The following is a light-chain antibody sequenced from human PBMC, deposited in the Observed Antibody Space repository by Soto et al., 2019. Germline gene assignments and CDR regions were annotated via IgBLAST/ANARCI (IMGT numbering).Light chain of an antibody. CDR1: QSVSNN. J-gene: IGKJ1*01. CDR2: GAS. CDR3: QQYNNWWT. V-gene: IGKV3-15*01. Sequence: EIVMTQSPATLSVSPGERATLSCRASQSVSNNLAWYQKKPGQAPRLFLYGASTRATGIPARFSGRESGKEFTLTISSLQSEDFAFYYCQQYNNWWTFGQGTRVDIK.